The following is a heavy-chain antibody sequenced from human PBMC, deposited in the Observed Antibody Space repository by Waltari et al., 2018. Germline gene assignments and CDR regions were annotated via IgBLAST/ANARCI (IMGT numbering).Heavy chain of an antibody. CDR1: GGSISSGGYS. V-gene: IGHV4-30-2*01. CDR2: IYHSGST. Sequence: QLQLQESGSGLVKPSQTLSLTCAVSGGSISSGGYSWSWTRQPPGKGLEWIGYIYHSGSTYYNPSLKSRVTISVDRSKNQFSLKLSSVTAADTAVYYCAREGLYDRGRYYFDYWGQGTLVTVSS. D-gene: IGHD3-22*01. CDR3: AREGLYDRGRYYFDY. J-gene: IGHJ4*02.